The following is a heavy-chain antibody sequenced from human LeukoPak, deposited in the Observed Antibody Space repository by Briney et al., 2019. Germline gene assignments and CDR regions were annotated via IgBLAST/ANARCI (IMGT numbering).Heavy chain of an antibody. CDR1: GGSISRSNW. D-gene: IGHD3-10*01. V-gene: IGHV4-4*02. J-gene: IGHJ4*02. CDR2: IYHSGST. Sequence: PSETLSLTCAVSGGSISRSNWWSWVRQPPGKGLEWIGEIYHSGSTNYNPSLKSRVTISVDKSKNQFSLKLSSVTAADTAVYYCARAGESPYYYGSGSYRRISQEYYFDYWGQGTLVTVSS. CDR3: ARAGESPYYYGSGSYRRISQEYYFDY.